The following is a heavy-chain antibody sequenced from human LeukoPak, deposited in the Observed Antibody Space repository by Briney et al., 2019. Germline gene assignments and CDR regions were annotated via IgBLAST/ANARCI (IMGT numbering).Heavy chain of an antibody. CDR2: ISSRSRHI. CDR3: ARPSSDWPQPRPFDY. Sequence: PGGSLRLSCTVSGFTFSSYSMNWVRQAPGKGLEWVSSISSRSRHIYYADSVKGRFTVSRDNAKNSLYLQMNSLRAEDTAVYYCARPSSDWPQPRPFDYWGQGILVTVSS. V-gene: IGHV3-21*01. J-gene: IGHJ4*02. CDR1: GFTFSSYS. D-gene: IGHD6-13*01.